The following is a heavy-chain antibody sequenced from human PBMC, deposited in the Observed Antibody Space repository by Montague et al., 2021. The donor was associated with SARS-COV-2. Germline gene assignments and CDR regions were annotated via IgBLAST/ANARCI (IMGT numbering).Heavy chain of an antibody. V-gene: IGHV4-34*01. Sequence: SETLSLICAVYGGSFSGYYWSWIRQPPGKGLEWIGEINHSGSTNYNPSLKSRVTISVDTSKNQFFLKLSSVTAADTAVYYCATGSWHIVVITAIRDGYYGMDVWRQGTTVTVSS. CDR1: GGSFSGYY. CDR2: INHSGST. J-gene: IGHJ6*02. CDR3: ATGSWHIVVITAIRDGYYGMDV. D-gene: IGHD2-21*02.